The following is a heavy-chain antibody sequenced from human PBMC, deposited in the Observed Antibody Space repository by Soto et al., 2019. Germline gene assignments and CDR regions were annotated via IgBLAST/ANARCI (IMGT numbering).Heavy chain of an antibody. CDR1: GYTFTSYT. Sequence: QVRLVHSETEVKKPGASVNVSCKASGYTFTSYTISWVRQAPGQGLEWMGWISANNGNTEFAQKFQDRLTMIADTTTSTAYLELRNLRPDDTAVYSWARALPGCVPWGQGTLVAGSS. CDR2: ISANNGNT. V-gene: IGHV1-18*01. J-gene: IGHJ5*02. CDR3: ARALPGCVP.